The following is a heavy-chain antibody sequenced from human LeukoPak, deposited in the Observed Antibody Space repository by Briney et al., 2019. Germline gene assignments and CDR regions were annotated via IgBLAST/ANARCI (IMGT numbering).Heavy chain of an antibody. CDR2: IIPIFGTA. J-gene: IGHJ6*04. Sequence: GFSVKVSCKASGGTFSSYAISWVRQAPGQGLEWMGGIIPIFGTANYAQKFQGRVTITADESTSTAYMELSSLRSEDTAVYYCARSRDVVVPAALPYYYYYYGMDVWGKGTTVTVSS. D-gene: IGHD2-2*01. CDR1: GGTFSSYA. V-gene: IGHV1-69*01. CDR3: ARSRDVVVPAALPYYYYYYGMDV.